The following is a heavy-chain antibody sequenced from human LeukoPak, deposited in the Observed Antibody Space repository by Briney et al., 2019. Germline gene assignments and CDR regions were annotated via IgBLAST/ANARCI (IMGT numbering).Heavy chain of an antibody. CDR1: GGSISDYF. D-gene: IGHD3-3*01. V-gene: IGHV4-59*12. J-gene: IGHJ4*02. CDR2: IIYSGST. Sequence: ASETLSLTCTVSGGSISDYFWSWIRQPPGKGLEWIGFIIYSGSTDHNPSLKSRVTISVDASKNQFSLKLSSVTAADTAVYYCARDQYDFWSGYYPTWGQGTLVTVSS. CDR3: ARDQYDFWSGYYPT.